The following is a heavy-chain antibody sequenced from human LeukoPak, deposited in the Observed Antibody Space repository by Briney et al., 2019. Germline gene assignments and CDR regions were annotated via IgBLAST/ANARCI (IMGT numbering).Heavy chain of an antibody. J-gene: IGHJ4*02. D-gene: IGHD4-23*01. CDR1: GGSISSGSYY. CDR3: ATLTTAVTAYYFDY. V-gene: IGHV4-61*02. CDR2: IYTSGST. Sequence: SQTLSLTCTVSGGSISSGSYYWSWIRQPAGKGLEWIGRIYTSGSTNYNPSLKSRVTISVDTSKNQFSLKLSSVTAADTAAYYCATLTTAVTAYYFDYWGQGTLVTVSS.